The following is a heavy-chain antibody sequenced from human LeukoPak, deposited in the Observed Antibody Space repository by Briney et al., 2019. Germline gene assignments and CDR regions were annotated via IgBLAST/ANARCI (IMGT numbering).Heavy chain of an antibody. Sequence: SETLSLMCTVSGGPISSYYWIWLPEPPGKALEWIGYIYYSGSTNYNPSLKSRVTISVDTSKNQFSLKLSSVTAADTAVYYCARARTYYDFWSGYYFDYWGQGTLVTVSS. D-gene: IGHD3-3*01. CDR3: ARARTYYDFWSGYYFDY. J-gene: IGHJ4*02. CDR2: IYYSGST. CDR1: GGPISSYY. V-gene: IGHV4-59*01.